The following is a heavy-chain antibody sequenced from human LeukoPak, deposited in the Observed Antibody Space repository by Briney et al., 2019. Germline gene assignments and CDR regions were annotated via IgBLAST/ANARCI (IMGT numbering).Heavy chain of an antibody. CDR2: IIPIFGTA. Sequence: SVEVSCXASGGTFSTYAISWVRQARGQGLEWMAGIIPIFGTANYAQKFQGRVTITADESTSTAYMELSSLRSEDTAVYYCAREDYDFWSATPKGIDYWGQGTLVTVSS. J-gene: IGHJ4*02. CDR3: AREDYDFWSATPKGIDY. D-gene: IGHD3-3*01. CDR1: GGTFSTYA. V-gene: IGHV1-69*13.